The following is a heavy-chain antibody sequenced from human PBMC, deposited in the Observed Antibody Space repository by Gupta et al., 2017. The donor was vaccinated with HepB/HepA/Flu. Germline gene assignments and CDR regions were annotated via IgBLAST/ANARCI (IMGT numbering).Heavy chain of an antibody. CDR3: ATSTSGSS. CDR2: ITGSGGNI. CDR1: GFTFRNYV. V-gene: IGHV3-23*01. J-gene: IGHJ5*02. D-gene: IGHD3-10*01. Sequence: EVQLLESGGGLVQPGGSLRLSCAASGFTFRNYVMSWVRQAPGKGLEWVSGITGSGGNIYYADSVRGRFTISRDNSKNTLYLQMNSLRVEDTAVYYCATSTSGSSWGQGTLVTGSS.